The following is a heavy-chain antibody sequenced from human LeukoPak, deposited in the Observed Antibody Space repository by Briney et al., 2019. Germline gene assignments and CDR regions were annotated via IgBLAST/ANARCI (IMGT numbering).Heavy chain of an antibody. V-gene: IGHV4-39*07. J-gene: IGHJ4*02. CDR2: IWDSGST. CDR3: ARFSITMVRGFDY. Sequence: PSETLSLTCTVSGGSISGTGNYWGWIRQPPGKGLEWIGSIWDSGSTNYNPSLKSRVTLSIDASKNQFSLQLSSVSAADTAVYYCARFSITMVRGFDYWGQGTLVTVSS. CDR1: GGSISGTGNY. D-gene: IGHD3-10*01.